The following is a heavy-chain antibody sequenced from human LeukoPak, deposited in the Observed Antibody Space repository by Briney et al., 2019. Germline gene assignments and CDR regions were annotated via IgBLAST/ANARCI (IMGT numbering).Heavy chain of an antibody. J-gene: IGHJ3*02. CDR1: GGTFSNYA. D-gene: IGHD3-22*01. Sequence: SVKVSCKTSGGTFSNYAISWVRQAPGQGLEWMGVIIPIFDTPNYAQKWQGRVTITTDESTSTAYMELRSLRSEDTAVYYCANQLFHLDSSGYSLDALDIWGQGTMVTVSS. CDR2: IIPIFDTP. V-gene: IGHV1-69*05. CDR3: ANQLFHLDSSGYSLDALDI.